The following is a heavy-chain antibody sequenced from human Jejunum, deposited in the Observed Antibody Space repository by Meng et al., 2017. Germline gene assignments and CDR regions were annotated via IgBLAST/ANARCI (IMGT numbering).Heavy chain of an antibody. CDR1: GDSFTDYY. D-gene: IGHD1-26*01. CDR2: SHHSGST. Sequence: QLQLLQWGAGPLKPSETLFLTCTVYGDSFTDYYWNWIRQPPGKGLEWIGESHHSGSTNYNPSLESRVTISRDTSKKQFSLRLSSVTAADTAVYYCARRIRGGSYLGWGHGTLVTVSS. J-gene: IGHJ4*01. CDR3: ARRIRGGSYLG. V-gene: IGHV4-34*01.